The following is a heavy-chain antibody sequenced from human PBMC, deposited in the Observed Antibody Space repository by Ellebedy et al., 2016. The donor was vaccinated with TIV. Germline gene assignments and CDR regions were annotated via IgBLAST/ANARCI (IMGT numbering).Heavy chain of an antibody. CDR3: AKDRGDGFYNWFAP. CDR2: ITGSGDKT. V-gene: IGHV3-23*01. J-gene: IGHJ5*02. Sequence: GESLKISXAASGFTFSTYAMTWVRQAPGKGLEWVSSITGSGDKTYYADSVKGRFTISRDNSKNTLYLQMNSLRAEDTAVYYCAKDRGDGFYNWFAPWGRGTLVTVSS. CDR1: GFTFSTYA. D-gene: IGHD3-10*01.